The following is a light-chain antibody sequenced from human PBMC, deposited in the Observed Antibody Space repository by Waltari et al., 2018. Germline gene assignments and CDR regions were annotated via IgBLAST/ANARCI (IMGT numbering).Light chain of an antibody. CDR2: GTS. Sequence: EILLTQSPGTLSLSPGERATVSCRASQSLTSNYLAWYQQKLGQAPRLLIFGTSSRATDIPDRFSGSGSGTDFTLTISRLEADDFAVXYXQXYDSSPLTFGGGTKVEIK. CDR1: QSLTSNY. J-gene: IGKJ4*01. CDR3: QXYDSSPLT. V-gene: IGKV3-20*01.